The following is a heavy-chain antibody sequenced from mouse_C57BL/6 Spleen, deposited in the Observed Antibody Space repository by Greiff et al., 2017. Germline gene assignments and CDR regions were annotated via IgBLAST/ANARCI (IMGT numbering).Heavy chain of an antibody. CDR2: ILPGSGST. J-gene: IGHJ4*01. V-gene: IGHV1-9*01. CDR1: GYTFTGYW. Sequence: QVQLQQSGAELMKPGASVKLSCKATGYTFTGYWIEWVKQRPGHGLEWIGEILPGSGSTNYNEKFKGKATFTADTSSKTAYMQLRSLTTEDSAIYYSARALYGNYVGYAIDYWGQGTSVTVSS. CDR3: ARALYGNYVGYAIDY. D-gene: IGHD2-1*01.